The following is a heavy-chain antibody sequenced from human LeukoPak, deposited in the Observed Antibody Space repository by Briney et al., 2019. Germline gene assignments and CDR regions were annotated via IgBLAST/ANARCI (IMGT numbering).Heavy chain of an antibody. D-gene: IGHD3-3*02. Sequence: ETLSLTCTVSGGSISSSSYYWGWIRQPPGKGLEWVSSISSSSSYIYYADSVKGRFTISRDNAKNSLYLQMNSLRAEDTAVYYCARAQSFLEWLSLHWGQGTLVTVSS. J-gene: IGHJ4*02. CDR2: ISSSSSYI. CDR1: GGSISSSS. CDR3: ARAQSFLEWLSLH. V-gene: IGHV3-21*01.